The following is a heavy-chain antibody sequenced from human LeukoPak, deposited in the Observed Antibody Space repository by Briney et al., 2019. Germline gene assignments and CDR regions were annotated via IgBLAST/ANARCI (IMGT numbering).Heavy chain of an antibody. D-gene: IGHD1-26*01. CDR3: AREIRGYSYFDY. Sequence: GGSLRLSCAASGFAFEDYPMHWVRQAPGKGLEWVSLISWDGGTTYYADSVKGRFTISRDNAKNSLYLQMNSLRAEDTAVYYCAREIRGYSYFDYWGQGTLVTVSS. CDR1: GFAFEDYP. CDR2: ISWDGGTT. V-gene: IGHV3-43*01. J-gene: IGHJ4*02.